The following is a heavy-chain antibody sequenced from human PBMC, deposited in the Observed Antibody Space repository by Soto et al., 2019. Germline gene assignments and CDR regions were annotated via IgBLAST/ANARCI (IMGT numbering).Heavy chain of an antibody. D-gene: IGHD6-6*01. CDR1: GFTFSSYS. CDR2: ISGSGGST. CDR3: AKRYSSSSGIFDY. V-gene: IGHV3-23*01. Sequence: GGSLILSCAASGFTFSSYSMSWVRQAPGKGLEWVSAISGSGGSTYYADSVKGRFTISRDNSKNTLYLQMNSLRAEDTAVYYCAKRYSSSSGIFDYWGQGTLVTVSS. J-gene: IGHJ4*02.